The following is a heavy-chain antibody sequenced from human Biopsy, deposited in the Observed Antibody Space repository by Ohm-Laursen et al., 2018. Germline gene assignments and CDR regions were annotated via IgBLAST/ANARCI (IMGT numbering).Heavy chain of an antibody. J-gene: IGHJ4*02. D-gene: IGHD6-19*01. CDR2: INPSGSTT. CDR3: ARNTGWYGGLYYFDY. Sequence: ASVKVSCKAYGYSFTSYYMHWVRQAPGQGLEWMGMINPSGSTTSYPQIFQGRVTMTRDTSKSTVYMELSSLRSADTAVYFCARNTGWYGGLYYFDYWGQGTLVTVSS. V-gene: IGHV1-46*01. CDR1: GYSFTSYY.